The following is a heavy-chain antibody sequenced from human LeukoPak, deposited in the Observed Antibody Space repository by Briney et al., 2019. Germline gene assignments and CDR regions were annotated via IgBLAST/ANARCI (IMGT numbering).Heavy chain of an antibody. CDR1: GFTFSSYA. CDR2: ISGSGGST. V-gene: IGHV3-23*01. J-gene: IGHJ4*02. Sequence: PGGSLRLSCAASGFTFSSYAMSWVRQAPGKGLEWVSIISGSGGSTYYADSVKGRFTISRDNSKNTLYLEMKSLRAEDTAVYYCTKGHYDTGGRYFDYRGQGTLVTVSS. CDR3: TKGHYDTGGRYFDY. D-gene: IGHD3-22*01.